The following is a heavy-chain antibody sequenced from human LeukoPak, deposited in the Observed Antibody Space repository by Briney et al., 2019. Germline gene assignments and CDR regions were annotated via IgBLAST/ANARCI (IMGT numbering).Heavy chain of an antibody. CDR1: GFTVSSNE. J-gene: IGHJ3*02. CDR2: ISGGSR. Sequence: GGSLRLSCAASGFTVSSNEMSWVRQAPGKGLEWVSSISGGSRYYADSRKGRFTISRDNSKNTLHLQMNSLRAEDTAFHITMIVVVYDAFDIWGQGTMVTVSS. D-gene: IGHD3-22*01. V-gene: IGHV3-38-3*01. CDR3: MIVVVYDAFDI.